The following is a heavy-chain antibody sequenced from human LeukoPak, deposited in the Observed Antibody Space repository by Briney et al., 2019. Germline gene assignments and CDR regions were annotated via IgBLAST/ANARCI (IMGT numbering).Heavy chain of an antibody. CDR1: GFTFSSYD. Sequence: GGSLRLSCAASGFTFSSYDMSWVRQAPGKGLEWVSAISGSGGSTYYADSVKGWFTISRDNSKNTLYLQMNSLRAEDTAVYYCAKARILPLGGYYYVDAFDIWGQGTMVTVSS. D-gene: IGHD3-22*01. CDR3: AKARILPLGGYYYVDAFDI. V-gene: IGHV3-23*01. J-gene: IGHJ3*02. CDR2: ISGSGGST.